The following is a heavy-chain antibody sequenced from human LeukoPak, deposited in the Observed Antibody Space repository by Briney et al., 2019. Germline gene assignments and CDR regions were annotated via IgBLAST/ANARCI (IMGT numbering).Heavy chain of an antibody. CDR3: AGGYCSSTSCFYYYYYMDV. CDR1: GFTFSSYG. J-gene: IGHJ6*03. CDR2: IWYGGSNK. V-gene: IGHV3-33*08. D-gene: IGHD2-2*01. Sequence: SGGSLRLSCAASGFTFSSYGMHWVRQAPGKGLEWVAVIWYGGSNKYYADSVKGRFTISRDNSKNTLYLQMNSLRAGDTAVYYCAGGYCSSTSCFYYYYYMDVGGKGTTVTVSS.